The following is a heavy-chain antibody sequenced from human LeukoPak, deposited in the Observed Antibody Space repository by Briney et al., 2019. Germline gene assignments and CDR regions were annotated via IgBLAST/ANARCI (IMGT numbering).Heavy chain of an antibody. CDR3: ARHGGFGEFLDY. D-gene: IGHD3-10*01. CDR2: IYTSGST. Sequence: SETLSLTCTVSGGSIRSGSYYWSWIRRPAGKGLEWIGRIYTSGSTNYNPSLKSRVTISVDTSKNQFSLKLSSVTAADTAVYYCARHGGFGEFLDYWGQGTLVTVSS. J-gene: IGHJ4*02. CDR1: GGSIRSGSYY. V-gene: IGHV4-61*02.